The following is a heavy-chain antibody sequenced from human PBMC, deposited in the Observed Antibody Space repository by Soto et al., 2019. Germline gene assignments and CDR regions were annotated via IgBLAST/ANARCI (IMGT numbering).Heavy chain of an antibody. CDR3: AKDNSGYSYGLFDY. CDR1: VFTFDYYA. J-gene: IGHJ4*02. D-gene: IGHD5-18*01. V-gene: IGHV3-9*01. Sequence: GGSLRLSCAASVFTFDYYAMHWVRQAPGKGLEWVSGISWNSGSIGYADSVKGRFTISRDNAKNSLYLQMNSLRAEDTALYYCAKDNSGYSYGLFDYWGQGTLVTVSS. CDR2: ISWNSGSI.